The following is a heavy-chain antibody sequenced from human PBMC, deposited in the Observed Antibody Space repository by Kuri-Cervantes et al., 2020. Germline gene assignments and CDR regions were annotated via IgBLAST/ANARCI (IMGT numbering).Heavy chain of an antibody. CDR2: INHLGST. Sequence: SETLSLTCAAYGGSLSGYYWSWIRQPPGKGLEWIGEINHLGSTNYNPSLKSRVTISVDTSKNQFSLKLNSVTAADTTVYYCARGPPSTSVNWFDPWGQGTLVTVSS. CDR3: ARGPPSTSVNWFDP. V-gene: IGHV4-34*01. CDR1: GGSLSGYY. J-gene: IGHJ5*02. D-gene: IGHD5/OR15-5a*01.